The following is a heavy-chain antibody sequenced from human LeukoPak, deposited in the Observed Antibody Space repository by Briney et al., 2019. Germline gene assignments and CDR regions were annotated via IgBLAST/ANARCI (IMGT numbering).Heavy chain of an antibody. J-gene: IGHJ6*02. Sequence: SQTLSLTCAISGNSVSSNSAAWNWIRQSPSRGLEWLGRTYYRSAWYTDYAVSVRSRITINPDTSKNQFSLQLKSVTPEDTAVYYCARGPGLQGRDGYNHYYYGLDVWGQGTKVTVSS. CDR1: GNSVSSNSAA. CDR3: ARGPGLQGRDGYNHYYYGLDV. D-gene: IGHD5-24*01. V-gene: IGHV6-1*01. CDR2: TYYRSAWYT.